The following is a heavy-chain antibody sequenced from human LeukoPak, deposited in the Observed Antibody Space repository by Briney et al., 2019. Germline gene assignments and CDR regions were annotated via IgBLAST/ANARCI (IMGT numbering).Heavy chain of an antibody. V-gene: IGHV4-38-2*02. CDR1: GYSISSGYY. Sequence: PSETLSLTCTVSGYSISSGYYWGWIRQPPGKGLEWIGSIYHSGSTYYNPSLKSRVTISVDTSKNQFSLKLSSVTAADTAVYYCASAPRSSYGGNDAFDIWGQGTMVTVSS. D-gene: IGHD5-18*01. CDR2: IYHSGST. J-gene: IGHJ3*02. CDR3: ASAPRSSYGGNDAFDI.